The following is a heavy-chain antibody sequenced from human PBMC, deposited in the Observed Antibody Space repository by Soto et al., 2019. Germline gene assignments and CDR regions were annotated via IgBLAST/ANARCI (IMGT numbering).Heavy chain of an antibody. Sequence: PGGSLRLSCNCSGFRFSEHAMTWVRQAPGKGLEWVGFIRNTPYGGTTDYAASVRGRFTISRDDSASIAYLQMNSLKAEDSGLYYCSRGSFGYYGPWGPGTLVTVSS. V-gene: IGHV3-49*04. CDR3: SRGSFGYYGP. CDR1: GFRFSEHA. J-gene: IGHJ5*02. D-gene: IGHD2-2*03. CDR2: IRNTPYGGTT.